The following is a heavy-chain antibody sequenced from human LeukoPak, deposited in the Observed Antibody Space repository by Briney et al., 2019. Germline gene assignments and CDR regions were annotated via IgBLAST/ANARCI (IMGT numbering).Heavy chain of an antibody. CDR1: GGSISSYY. V-gene: IGHV4-59*01. Sequence: SETLSLTCTVSGGSISSYYWSWIRQPPGKGLEWIGYIYYSGSTNYNPSLKSRVTISVDTSKNQFSLKLSSVTAADTAVYYCARSLICSWWYYGMDVWGQGTTVTVSS. CDR3: ARSLICSWWYYGMDV. CDR2: IYYSGST. J-gene: IGHJ6*02. D-gene: IGHD6-13*01.